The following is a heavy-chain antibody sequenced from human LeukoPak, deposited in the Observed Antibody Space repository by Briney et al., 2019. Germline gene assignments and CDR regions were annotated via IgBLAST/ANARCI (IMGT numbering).Heavy chain of an antibody. V-gene: IGHV4-34*01. D-gene: IGHD6-13*01. CDR2: INHSGTT. J-gene: IGHJ4*02. CDR1: GGSFSIYY. CDR3: ASLLIAAAANDY. Sequence: SETLSLTCAVYGGSFSIYYWSWIRQTPGKGLEWIGEINHSGTTNYNPALKSRVTISIDTSKNQFSLKLSSVTAADTAVYYCASLLIAAAANDYWGQGTLVTVSS.